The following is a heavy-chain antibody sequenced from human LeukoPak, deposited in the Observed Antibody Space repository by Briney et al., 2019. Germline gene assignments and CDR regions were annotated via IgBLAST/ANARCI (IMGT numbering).Heavy chain of an antibody. V-gene: IGHV1-2*02. CDR3: ARRGYCSSTSCYDY. CDR2: INPNSGGT. D-gene: IGHD2-2*01. Sequence: ASVKVSCKASGYTFTGYYMHWVRQAPGRGLEWMGWINPNSGGTNYAQKFQGRVTMTRDTSISTAYMELSRLRSDDTAVYYCARRGYCSSTSCYDYWGQGTLLTVSS. J-gene: IGHJ4*02. CDR1: GYTFTGYY.